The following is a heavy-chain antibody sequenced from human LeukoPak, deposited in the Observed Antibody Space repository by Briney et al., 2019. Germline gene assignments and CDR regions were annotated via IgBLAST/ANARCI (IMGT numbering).Heavy chain of an antibody. CDR1: GFTFSNYG. CDR2: IRYNGNNK. V-gene: IGHV3-30*02. J-gene: IGHJ3*02. CDR3: AKTYYDILTGAFDI. D-gene: IGHD3-9*01. Sequence: GGSLRLSCATSGFTFSNYGMHWVRQAPGKGLEWVAFIRYNGNNKYYADSVKGRFTISRDNSKNTLYLQMNSLRAEDTAVYYCAKTYYDILTGAFDIWGQGTMVTVSS.